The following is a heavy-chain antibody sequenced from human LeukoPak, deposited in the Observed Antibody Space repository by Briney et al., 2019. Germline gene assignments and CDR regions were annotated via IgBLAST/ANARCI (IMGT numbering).Heavy chain of an antibody. CDR3: ATPSLGYCSSTSCYDWYFDL. D-gene: IGHD2-2*01. J-gene: IGHJ2*01. CDR1: GGSINSYY. CDR2: VYYSGST. Sequence: PSETLSLTCTVSGGSINSYYWSWIRQPPGKGLEWIGYVYYSGSTKYNPSLKSRVTISVDTSKNQFSLKLSSVTAADTAVYYCATPSLGYCSSTSCYDWYFDLWGRGTLVTVSS. V-gene: IGHV4-59*01.